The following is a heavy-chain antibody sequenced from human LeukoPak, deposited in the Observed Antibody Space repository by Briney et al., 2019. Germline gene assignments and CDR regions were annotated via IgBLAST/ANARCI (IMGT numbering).Heavy chain of an antibody. J-gene: IGHJ4*02. CDR2: IYYSGST. D-gene: IGHD6-13*01. CDR3: ARRQYSSSWYFDY. CDR1: GGSISSSSYY. V-gene: IGHV4-39*07. Sequence: SETLSLTCTVSGGSISSSSYYWGWFRQPPGKGLEWIGSIYYSGSTYYNPSLKSRVTISVDTSKNQFSLKLSSATAADTAVYYCARRQYSSSWYFDYWGQGTLVTVSS.